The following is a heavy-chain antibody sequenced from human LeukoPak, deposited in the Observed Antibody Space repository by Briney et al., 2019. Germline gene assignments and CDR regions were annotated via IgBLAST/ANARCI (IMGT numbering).Heavy chain of an antibody. D-gene: IGHD3-9*01. V-gene: IGHV1-18*01. CDR3: ARYYDILTGYYRYYYYMDV. CDR2: ISAYNGNT. CDR1: GYTFTSYG. J-gene: IGHJ6*03. Sequence: GASVKVSCKASGYTFTSYGISWVRQAPGQGLEWMGWISAYNGNTNYVQKLQGRVTMTTDTSTSTAYMELRSLRSDDTAVYYCARYYDILTGYYRYYYYMDVWGKGTTVTVSS.